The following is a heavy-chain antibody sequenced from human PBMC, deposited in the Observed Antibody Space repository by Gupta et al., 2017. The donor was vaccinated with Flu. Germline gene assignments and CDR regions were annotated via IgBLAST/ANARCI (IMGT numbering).Heavy chain of an antibody. Sequence: EVQLVESGGGLVQPGGSLRLSCAASGFTFSSYWMSWVRQAPGKGLEWVANIKQDGSEKYYVDSVKGRFTISRDNAKNSLYLQMNSLRAEDTAVYYCARDFQARWRWFDPWGQGTLVTVSS. CDR2: IKQDGSEK. D-gene: IGHD4-23*01. CDR3: ARDFQARWRWFDP. CDR1: GFTFSSYW. J-gene: IGHJ5*02. V-gene: IGHV3-7*01.